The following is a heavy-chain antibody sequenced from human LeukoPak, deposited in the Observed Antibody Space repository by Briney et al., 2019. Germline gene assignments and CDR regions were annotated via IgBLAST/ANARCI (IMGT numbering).Heavy chain of an antibody. CDR2: IYTSGST. J-gene: IGHJ4*02. V-gene: IGHV4-4*07. Sequence: SETLSLTCTVSGASISSFYWTWIRQPAGKGLEWIGRIYTSGSTNYNPSLKSRVTISVDKSENQFSLKLTSVTAADTAVYYCARGDYYDSSGYLLDFWGQGTLVTVSS. CDR1: GASISSFY. CDR3: ARGDYYDSSGYLLDF. D-gene: IGHD3-22*01.